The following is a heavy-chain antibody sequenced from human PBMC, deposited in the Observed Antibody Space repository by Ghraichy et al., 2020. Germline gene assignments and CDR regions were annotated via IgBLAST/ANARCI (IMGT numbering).Heavy chain of an antibody. V-gene: IGHV1-69*13. CDR2: IIPIFGTA. Sequence: SVKVSCKASGDTFSSYAISWVRQAPGQGLEWMGGIIPIFGTANYAQKFQGRVTITADESTSTAYMELSSLRSEDTAVYYCARGPPYIAAAGRSDAFDIWGQGTMVTVSS. CDR1: GDTFSSYA. CDR3: ARGPPYIAAAGRSDAFDI. J-gene: IGHJ3*02. D-gene: IGHD6-13*01.